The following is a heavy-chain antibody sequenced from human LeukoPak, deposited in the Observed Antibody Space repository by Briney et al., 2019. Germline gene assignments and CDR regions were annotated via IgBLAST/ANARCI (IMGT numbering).Heavy chain of an antibody. V-gene: IGHV3-21*01. D-gene: IGHD5-12*01. J-gene: IGHJ6*03. CDR2: ISSSSSFI. CDR3: ACTSGYDFSSYYYYYMGV. Sequence: GGSLRLSCAASGFTFSSYSMNWVRQAPGKGLEWVSSISSSSSFIYYADSVKGRFTISRDNAKNSLYLQMNSLRAEGTAVYYCACTSGYDFSSYYYYYMGVWGKGTPVTVSS. CDR1: GFTFSSYS.